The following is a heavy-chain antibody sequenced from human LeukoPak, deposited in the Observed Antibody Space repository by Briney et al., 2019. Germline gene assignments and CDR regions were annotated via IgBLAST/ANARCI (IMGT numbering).Heavy chain of an antibody. Sequence: GGSLRLSCAASGFTVSSNYMSWVRQAPGKGLEWVSVIYSGGSTYYADSVKGRFTISRDNSKNTLYLQMNSLRAEDTAVYYCARVSAGTFHYYYYMDVWGKGTTVTVSS. V-gene: IGHV3-66*02. CDR2: IYSGGST. CDR1: GFTVSSNY. D-gene: IGHD1-1*01. CDR3: ARVSAGTFHYYYYMDV. J-gene: IGHJ6*03.